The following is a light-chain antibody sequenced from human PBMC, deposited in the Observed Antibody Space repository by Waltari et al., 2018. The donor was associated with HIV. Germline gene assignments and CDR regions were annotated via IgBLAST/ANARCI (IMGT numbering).Light chain of an antibody. CDR3: QACDSSTVV. Sequence: TASITSTGDELGAPCACWYQPKPGQSTVLVIYQDSKRPSGIPDRFSGSNSGNTATLTISGIQTVDEADYYCQACDSSTVVFGGGTKLTVL. CDR2: QDS. J-gene: IGLJ2*01. V-gene: IGLV3-1*01. CDR1: ELGAPC.